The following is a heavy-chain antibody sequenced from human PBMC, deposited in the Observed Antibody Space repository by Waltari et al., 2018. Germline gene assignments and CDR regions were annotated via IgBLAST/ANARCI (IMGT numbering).Heavy chain of an antibody. V-gene: IGHV3-15*01. Sequence: EVQLVESGGGLVKPGGSLRLSCVASGFTFTPAWLTWVRQAPGKGCEWVGRSKSRNDGGITDFAAPVKGRLTISRDDSQNMVFLEMNSLRTEDTAVYYCTTLDAVWGGWGQGTLVTVSS. CDR3: TTLDAVWGG. CDR1: GFTFTPAW. D-gene: IGHD1-26*01. CDR2: SKSRNDGGIT. J-gene: IGHJ4*02.